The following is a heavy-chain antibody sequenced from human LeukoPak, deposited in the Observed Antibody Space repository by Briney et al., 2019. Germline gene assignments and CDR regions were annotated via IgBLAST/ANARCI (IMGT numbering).Heavy chain of an antibody. V-gene: IGHV4-34*01. CDR3: ARAPYCCSTSCSERRGV. CDR1: GGSFSGYY. D-gene: IGHD2-2*01. J-gene: IGHJ4*02. Sequence: TSETLSLTCAVYGGSFSGYYWTWIRQPPGKGLEWIGEINHSGSTNYNPSLKSRVTISVDTSKNQFSLKLNSVTAADTAVYYCARAPYCCSTSCSERRGVWGQGTLVTVSS. CDR2: INHSGST.